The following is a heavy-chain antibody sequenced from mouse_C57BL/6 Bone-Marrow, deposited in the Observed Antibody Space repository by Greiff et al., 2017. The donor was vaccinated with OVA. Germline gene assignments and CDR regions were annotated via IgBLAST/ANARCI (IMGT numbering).Heavy chain of an antibody. D-gene: IGHD1-1*01. Sequence: QVQLKQPGAELVMPGASVKLSCKASGYTFTGYWMHWVKQRPGQGLEWIGEIDPSDSYTNYNQKFKGKSTLTVDKSSSTAYMQLSSLTSEDSAVYYCARAHYYGSSHPYFDYWGQGTTLTVSS. V-gene: IGHV1-69*01. CDR1: GYTFTGYW. CDR2: IDPSDSYT. J-gene: IGHJ2*01. CDR3: ARAHYYGSSHPYFDY.